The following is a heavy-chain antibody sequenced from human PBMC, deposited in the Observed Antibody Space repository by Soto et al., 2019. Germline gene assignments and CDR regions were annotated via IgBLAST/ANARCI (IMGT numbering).Heavy chain of an antibody. CDR1: GGSVSSGVFS. J-gene: IGHJ6*02. Sequence: LSLTFAVSGGSVSSGVFSWNWIRQPPGQGLEWIGYISHGGSPHYTPSLRSRVSISVDRSTNVISLNLTSMTPADTAVYFCARGHYYYAMDVWRQGTTVTVSS. CDR2: ISHGGSP. CDR3: ARGHYYYAMDV. V-gene: IGHV4-30-2*01.